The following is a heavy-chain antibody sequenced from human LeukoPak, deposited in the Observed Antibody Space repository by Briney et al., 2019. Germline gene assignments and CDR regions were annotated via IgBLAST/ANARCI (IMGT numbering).Heavy chain of an antibody. CDR2: IHPADSDT. J-gene: IGHJ4*02. D-gene: IGHD6-19*01. CDR1: GYSFTSYW. CDR3: ARSSSGWSFDY. Sequence: GESLKISCKGSGYSFTSYWIAWVRPMPGKGLEWMGIIHPADSDTRYSPSFQGQVTISADKSISTAYLQWSSLRASDTAMYYCARSSSGWSFDYWGQGTLVTVSS. V-gene: IGHV5-51*01.